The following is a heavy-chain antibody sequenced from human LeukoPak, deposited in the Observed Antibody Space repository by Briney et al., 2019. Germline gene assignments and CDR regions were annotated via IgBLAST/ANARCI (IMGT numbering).Heavy chain of an antibody. CDR1: GGTFSSYA. D-gene: IGHD2-15*01. CDR3: ARGYCSGGSCYGNYYYYYMDV. J-gene: IGHJ6*03. Sequence: SVTVSCKASGGTFSSYAISWVRQAPGQGLEWMGGIIPIFGTANYAQKFQGRVTITADESTSTAYMELSSLRSEDTAVYYCARGYCSGGSCYGNYYYYYMDVWGKGTTVTVSS. V-gene: IGHV1-69*01. CDR2: IIPIFGTA.